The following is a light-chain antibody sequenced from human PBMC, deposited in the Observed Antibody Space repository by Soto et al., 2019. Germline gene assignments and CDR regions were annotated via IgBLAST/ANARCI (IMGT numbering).Light chain of an antibody. CDR3: LQYNGYPRT. CDR2: TAS. V-gene: IGKV1-17*01. CDR1: QGIRND. J-gene: IGKJ1*01. Sequence: DIQMTQSPSSLSASVGDRVTISCRASQGIRNDLAWYQQKPVKAPKGLIYTASTLHSGVPSRFSGSGSGTDFTLTISSLQPEDFATYYCLQYNGYPRTFGQGTKVEIK.